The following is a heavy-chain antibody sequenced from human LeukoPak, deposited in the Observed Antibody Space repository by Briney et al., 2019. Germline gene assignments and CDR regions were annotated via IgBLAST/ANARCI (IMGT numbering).Heavy chain of an antibody. D-gene: IGHD3-22*01. J-gene: IGHJ4*02. CDR2: INHSGST. V-gene: IGHV4-34*01. CDR3: ARAVILDY. CDR1: GGSFSGYY. Sequence: PSETLSLTCAVYGGSFSGYYWSWIRQPPGKGLEWIGEINHSGSTNYNPSLKSRVTISVDTSKNQFSLKLSSVTAADTAVYYCARAVILDYWGQGTLVTVSS.